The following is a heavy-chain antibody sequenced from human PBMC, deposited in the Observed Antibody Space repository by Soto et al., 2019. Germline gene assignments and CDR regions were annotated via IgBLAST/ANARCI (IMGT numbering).Heavy chain of an antibody. V-gene: IGHV1-8*01. Sequence: QVQLVQSGSEVKKPGASVKVSCKASGYTFTSYDINWVRQATGQGLEWMGWMNPNSGNTGYAQKFQGRVTMTRNTSISTAYMELSSLRFEDTAVYYCARSPRRGEMNNYAGGWFDPWGQGTLVTVSS. D-gene: IGHD3-16*01. J-gene: IGHJ5*02. CDR1: GYTFTSYD. CDR3: ARSPRRGEMNNYAGGWFDP. CDR2: MNPNSGNT.